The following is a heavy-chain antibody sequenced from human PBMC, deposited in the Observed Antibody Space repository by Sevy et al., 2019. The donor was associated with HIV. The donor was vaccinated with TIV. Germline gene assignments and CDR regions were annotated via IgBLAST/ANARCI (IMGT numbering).Heavy chain of an antibody. CDR1: GFTFSKYS. CDR2: LSFGCGEI. V-gene: IGHV3-23*01. CDR3: AKDRDRVVVTAIPDY. Sequence: GGSLRLSCAASGFTFSKYSMSWVRQPPGKGLEWVSTLSFGCGEINYADSVKGRFTISRDNSKNTLYLQMNSLRAEDTAVYYCAKDRDRVVVTAIPDYWGQGTLVTVSS. D-gene: IGHD2-21*02. J-gene: IGHJ4*02.